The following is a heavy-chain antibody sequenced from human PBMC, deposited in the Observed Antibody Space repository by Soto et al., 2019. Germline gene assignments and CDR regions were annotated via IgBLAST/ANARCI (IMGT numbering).Heavy chain of an antibody. CDR1: GFTFSSYS. CDR3: ARSYYYDSSDPQGAFDI. D-gene: IGHD3-22*01. J-gene: IGHJ3*02. V-gene: IGHV3-48*04. CDR2: ISSSSSTI. Sequence: GGSLRLSCAASGFTFSSYSMNWVRQAPGKGLEWVSYISSSSSTIYYADSVKGRFTISRDNAKNSLYLQMNSLRAEDTAVYYCARSYYYDSSDPQGAFDIWGQGTMVTVSS.